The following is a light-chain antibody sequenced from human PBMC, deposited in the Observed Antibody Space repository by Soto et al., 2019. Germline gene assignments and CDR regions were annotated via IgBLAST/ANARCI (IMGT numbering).Light chain of an antibody. V-gene: IGLV2-11*01. CDR1: NSDVGGYNY. Sequence: QSALTQPRSVSGSPGQSVTISCTGTNSDVGGYNYVSWYQQHPGKAPKLVIYDVSKRPSGVPDRFSGSKSGNTASLTISGLQAEDEADYYCCSYAGSSTWVFGGGTKLTVL. CDR2: DVS. CDR3: CSYAGSSTWV. J-gene: IGLJ3*02.